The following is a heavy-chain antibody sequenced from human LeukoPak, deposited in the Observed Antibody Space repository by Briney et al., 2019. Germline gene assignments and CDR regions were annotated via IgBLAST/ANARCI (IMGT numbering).Heavy chain of an antibody. J-gene: IGHJ4*02. V-gene: IGHV1-2*02. CDR3: GLCELLGD. Sequence: ASVKVSCKASGYTFTGSYIHWLRQAPGQGLEWMGWINPNSGGTNYAQKFQGRVTMTRDTSISTAYMELSSLRSDDTAVYYCGLCELLGDWGQGTLVTVSS. CDR1: GYTFTGSY. CDR2: INPNSGGT. D-gene: IGHD1-26*01.